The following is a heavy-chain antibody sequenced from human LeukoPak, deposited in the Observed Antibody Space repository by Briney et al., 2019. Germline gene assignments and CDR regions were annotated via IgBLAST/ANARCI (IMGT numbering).Heavy chain of an antibody. D-gene: IGHD3-22*01. J-gene: IGHJ2*01. CDR2: IYYSGST. Sequence: SETLSLTCTVSGGSISSYYWSWIRQPPGKGLEWLGYIYYSGSTNYNPSLKSRVTISVDTSKNQFSLKLSSVTAADTAVYYYARDRFHYYDSSGYPDYWYFDLWGRGTLVTVSS. CDR1: GGSISSYY. V-gene: IGHV4-59*12. CDR3: ARDRFHYYDSSGYPDYWYFDL.